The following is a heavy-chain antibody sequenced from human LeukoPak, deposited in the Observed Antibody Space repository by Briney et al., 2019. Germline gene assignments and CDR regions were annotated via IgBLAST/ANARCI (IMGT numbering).Heavy chain of an antibody. V-gene: IGHV4-39*07. D-gene: IGHD5-18*01. CDR1: GGSISSSSYY. CDR3: ARDVDTAMVPSCFDY. Sequence: SETLSLTCTVSGGSISSSSYYWGWIRQPPGKGLEWIGSIYYSGSTYYNPSLKSRVTISVDTSKNQFSLKLSSVTAADTAVYYCARDVDTAMVPSCFDYWGQGTLVTVSS. CDR2: IYYSGST. J-gene: IGHJ4*02.